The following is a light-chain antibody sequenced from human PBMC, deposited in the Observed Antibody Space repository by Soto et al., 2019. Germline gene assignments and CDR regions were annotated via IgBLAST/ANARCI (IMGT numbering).Light chain of an antibody. J-gene: IGKJ5*01. CDR1: QSVGSN. CDR3: QQYDNWPIT. Sequence: ERVMTQSPATLSVSPGESATLSCRASQSVGSNLAWYQQRPGQTPRLLIYGASTRATGIPDRFSGSGSGTEFTLTISSLQSEDFAVYSCQQYDNWPITFGQGTQLETK. CDR2: GAS. V-gene: IGKV3-15*01.